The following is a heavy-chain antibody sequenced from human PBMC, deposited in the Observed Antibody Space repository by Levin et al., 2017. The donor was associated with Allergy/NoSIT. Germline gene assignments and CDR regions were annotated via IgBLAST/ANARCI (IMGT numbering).Heavy chain of an antibody. CDR2: ISYSGTT. CDR1: GASVSSDDYY. J-gene: IGHJ5*02. D-gene: IGHD6-6*01. V-gene: IGHV4-61*08. Sequence: SETLSLTCTVSGASVSSDDYYWSWIRQPPGEGLEWIGFISYSGTTNYNPSLKSRVTISVDTSKNQFALRLSSVAAADTAVYYYAKGGASSQWLDPWGQGTLVTVSS. CDR3: AKGGASSQWLDP.